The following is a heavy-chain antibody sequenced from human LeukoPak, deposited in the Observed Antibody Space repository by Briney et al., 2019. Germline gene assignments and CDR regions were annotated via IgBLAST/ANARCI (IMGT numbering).Heavy chain of an antibody. V-gene: IGHV5-51*01. J-gene: IGHJ4*02. CDR3: ARHKYPHTEFDY. CDR2: IYPGDSDA. Sequence: GESLKISCKGSGYTFTNYWIGWARQVPGKGLEWMGIIYPGDSDARYSPSFRGQVTISVDKSISTAYLQWSSLKASDTAMYFCARHKYPHTEFDYWGQGTLVTVSS. CDR1: GYTFTNYW. D-gene: IGHD2/OR15-2a*01.